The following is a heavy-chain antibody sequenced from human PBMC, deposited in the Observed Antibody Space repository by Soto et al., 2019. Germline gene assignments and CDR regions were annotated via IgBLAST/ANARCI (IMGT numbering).Heavy chain of an antibody. J-gene: IGHJ3*02. V-gene: IGHV1-8*01. Sequence: GASVKVSCKASGYTFTSYDINWVRQATGQGLEWMGWMNPNSGNTGYAQKFQGRVTMTRNTSISTAYMELSSLRSEDTAVYYCARATPFVSVAGTGVVAVMHAFDIWGQGIMVTVSS. CDR3: ARATPFVSVAGTGVVAVMHAFDI. CDR1: GYTFTSYD. D-gene: IGHD6-19*01. CDR2: MNPNSGNT.